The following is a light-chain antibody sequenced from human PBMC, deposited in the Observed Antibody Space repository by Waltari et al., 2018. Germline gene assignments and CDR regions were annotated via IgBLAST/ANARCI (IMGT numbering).Light chain of an antibody. Sequence: IQLTQSHSSLYASVVDRVTITCRASQGISSYLAWYQQKPGKAPKLLIYAGSTLLNGVPSRFSGGGFGTDFTLTISSLQPEYFATYYCQQVNSYPFTFGPGTTVDIK. CDR2: AGS. CDR3: QQVNSYPFT. J-gene: IGKJ3*01. CDR1: QGISSY. V-gene: IGKV1-9*01.